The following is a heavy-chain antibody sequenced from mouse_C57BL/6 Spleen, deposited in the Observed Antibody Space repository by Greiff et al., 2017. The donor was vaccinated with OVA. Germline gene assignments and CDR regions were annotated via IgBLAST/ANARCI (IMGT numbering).Heavy chain of an antibody. CDR2: ISYDGSN. V-gene: IGHV3-6*01. CDR1: GYSITSGYY. Sequence: EVHLVESGPGLVKPSQSLSLTCSVTGYSITSGYYWNWIRQFPGNKLEWMGYISYDGSNNYNPSLKNRISITRDTSKNQFFLKLNSVTTEDTATYYCARDKEPLPFDYWGQGTTLTVSS. CDR3: ARDKEPLPFDY. J-gene: IGHJ2*01. D-gene: IGHD6-1*01.